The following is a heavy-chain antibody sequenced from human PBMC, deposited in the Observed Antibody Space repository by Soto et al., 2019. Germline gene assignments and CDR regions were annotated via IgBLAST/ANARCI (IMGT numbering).Heavy chain of an antibody. Sequence: QVQLVQSGAEVKKPGASVKVSCKASGYTFTSYHIRWVRQAPGQGLEWMGWISAYKGNTNDAQKLQGRVTMTKDTSTRPAYMELRSLRSADTSVYYCAKDSPPADYWGQGTLVTVSS. V-gene: IGHV1-18*01. CDR2: ISAYKGNT. J-gene: IGHJ4*02. CDR3: AKDSPPADY. CDR1: GYTFTSYH.